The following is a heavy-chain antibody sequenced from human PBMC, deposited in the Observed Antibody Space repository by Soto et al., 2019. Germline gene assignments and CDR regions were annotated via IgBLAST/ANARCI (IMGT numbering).Heavy chain of an antibody. Sequence: SETLSLTCTVSGDSSNNYYCSWIRQPPGKILEWIGYIYYTGSPSYNPSLESRVTMSVDTSKNQFSLKLNSVTAADTAVYYCAKYRRTEAEGFTLDYWGRGTLVTVSS. CDR3: AKYRRTEAEGFTLDY. CDR1: GDSSNNYY. J-gene: IGHJ4*02. V-gene: IGHV4-59*01. CDR2: IYYTGSP. D-gene: IGHD6-13*01.